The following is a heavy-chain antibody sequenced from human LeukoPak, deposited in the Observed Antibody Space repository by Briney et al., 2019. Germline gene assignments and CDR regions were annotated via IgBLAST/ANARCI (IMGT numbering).Heavy chain of an antibody. V-gene: IGHV3-30*04. J-gene: IGHJ6*04. CDR3: ARVQLEQYYYYGMDV. Sequence: PGRSLRLSCAASGFTFSSYAMHWVRQAPGKGPEWVAVISYDGSNKYYADSVKGRFTISRDNSKNTLYLQMNSLRAEDTAVYYCARVQLEQYYYYGMDVWGKGTTVTVSS. CDR1: GFTFSSYA. CDR2: ISYDGSNK. D-gene: IGHD1/OR15-1a*01.